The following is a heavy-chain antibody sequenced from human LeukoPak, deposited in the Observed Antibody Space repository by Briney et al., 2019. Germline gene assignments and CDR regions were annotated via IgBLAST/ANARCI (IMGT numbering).Heavy chain of an antibody. Sequence: GASVKVSCKASGYTFTSYGISWVRQAPGQGLEWMGWISAYNGNTNYAQKLQGRVTMTTDTSTSTAYMELRSLRSDDTAVYYCAKDYGSGSYHLTNFDYWGQGTLVTVSS. CDR2: ISAYNGNT. V-gene: IGHV1-18*01. J-gene: IGHJ4*02. D-gene: IGHD3-10*01. CDR3: AKDYGSGSYHLTNFDY. CDR1: GYTFTSYG.